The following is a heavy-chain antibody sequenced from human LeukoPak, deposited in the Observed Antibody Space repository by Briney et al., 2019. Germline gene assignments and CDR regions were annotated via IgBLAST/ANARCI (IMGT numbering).Heavy chain of an antibody. Sequence: GGSLRLSCAASGFTFCSYWMIWLAQAPGKGRVGGANIKQDGSEIYYVASVKGRFAISRDNAKNSLYLQMNSLRAEDTAVYYCARVLPSDYSGVFGYWGQGTLVTVSS. V-gene: IGHV3-7*01. CDR3: ARVLPSDYSGVFGY. CDR2: IKQDGSEI. D-gene: IGHD4-11*01. CDR1: GFTFCSYW. J-gene: IGHJ4*02.